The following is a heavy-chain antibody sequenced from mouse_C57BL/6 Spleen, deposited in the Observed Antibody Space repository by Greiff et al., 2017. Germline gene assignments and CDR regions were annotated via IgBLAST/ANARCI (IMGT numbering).Heavy chain of an antibody. Sequence: VQLQQPGTELVKPGASVKLSCKASGYTFTSYWMHWVKQRPGQGLEWIGNINPSNGGTNYNEKFKSKATLTVDKSSSTAYMQLSSLTSEDSAVYYCARGGYRGYYAMDYWGQGTSVTVSS. D-gene: IGHD2-14*01. CDR2: INPSNGGT. CDR1: GYTFTSYW. V-gene: IGHV1-53*01. J-gene: IGHJ4*01. CDR3: ARGGYRGYYAMDY.